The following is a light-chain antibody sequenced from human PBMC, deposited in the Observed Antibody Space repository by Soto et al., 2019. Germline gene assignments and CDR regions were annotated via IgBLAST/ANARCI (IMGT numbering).Light chain of an antibody. V-gene: IGKV4-1*01. Sequence: DIVMTQSPDSLAVSLGERATINCESSQSVLYSSNNKNYLAWYQQKPGQPPKLLIYWASTRESGVPGRFSGSGSGTDFTLTISSLQAEDVAVYYCQQYYSTLTFGGGTKVEIK. CDR3: QQYYSTLT. CDR1: QSVLYSSNNKNY. CDR2: WAS. J-gene: IGKJ4*01.